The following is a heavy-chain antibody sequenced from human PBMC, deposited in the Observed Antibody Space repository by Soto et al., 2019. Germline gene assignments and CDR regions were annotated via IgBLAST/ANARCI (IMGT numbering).Heavy chain of an antibody. CDR2: ISSSSSYI. Sequence: GGSLRLSCAASGFTFSSYSMNWVRQAPGKGLEWVSSISSSSSYIYYVDSVKGRFTISRDNAKNSLYLQMNSLRAEDTAVYYCARDLGPVAFDIWGQGTMVTVSS. CDR1: GFTFSSYS. CDR3: ARDLGPVAFDI. V-gene: IGHV3-21*01. J-gene: IGHJ3*02.